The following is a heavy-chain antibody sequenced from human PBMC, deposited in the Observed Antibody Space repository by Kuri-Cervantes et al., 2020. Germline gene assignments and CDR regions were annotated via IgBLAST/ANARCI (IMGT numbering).Heavy chain of an antibody. V-gene: IGHV3-72*01. D-gene: IGHD6-19*01. CDR2: SRHKAYSYTT. CDR3: ATTRQQWLVSLD. J-gene: IGHJ4*02. CDR1: GFIFNAHY. Sequence: GGSLRLSCAVSGFIFNAHYMDWVRQAPGRGLEWIGHSRHKAYSYTTEYAASVKGRFTISRDDSKKSLYLQMNSLKTEDTAVYYCATTRQQWLVSLDWGQGTLVTVSS.